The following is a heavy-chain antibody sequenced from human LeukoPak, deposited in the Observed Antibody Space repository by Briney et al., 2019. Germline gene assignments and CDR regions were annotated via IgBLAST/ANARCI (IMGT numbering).Heavy chain of an antibody. D-gene: IGHD2-2*01. CDR3: ARGRYCSSTSCYPYYYYGMDV. V-gene: IGHV4-30-4*01. CDR2: IYYSGST. J-gene: IGHJ6*04. CDR1: GGSISSGDYY. Sequence: SETLSLTCTVSGGSISSGDYYWSWIRQPPGKGLEWIGYIYYSGSTYYNPSLKSRVTISVDTSKNQFSLKLSSVTAADTAVYNCARGRYCSSTSCYPYYYYGMDVWGKGTTVTVSS.